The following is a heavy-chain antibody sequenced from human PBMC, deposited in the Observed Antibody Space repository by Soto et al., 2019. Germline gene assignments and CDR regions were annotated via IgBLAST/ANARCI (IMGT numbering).Heavy chain of an antibody. CDR1: GVTFSSYA. CDR3: ARGARERSLPGLGELGSGWFDP. D-gene: IGHD3-10*01. CDR2: IIPIFGTA. J-gene: IGHJ5*02. Sequence: SVKVSCKASGVTFSSYAISWVRQAPGQGLEWMGGIIPIFGTANYAQQFQGRVWITADKSTHTAYIVLSSLRSEDTAGYYRARGARERSLPGLGELGSGWFDPWGQGALVTVSS. V-gene: IGHV1-69*06.